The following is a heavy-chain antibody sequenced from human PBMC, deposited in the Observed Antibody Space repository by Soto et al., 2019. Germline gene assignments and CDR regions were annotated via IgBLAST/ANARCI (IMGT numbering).Heavy chain of an antibody. V-gene: IGHV3-48*01. CDR3: ARAPHYHDGTAYNYRPLDY. CDR2: ISSDSRTI. J-gene: IGHJ4*02. D-gene: IGHD3-22*01. Sequence: EVQLVESGGDLVQPGGSLRLSCAASGFTFSTYSMNWARQAPGKGLEWVSYISSDSRTIYYADSVKGRFTVSRDNAKNSLYLQMNSLRAEDTAVYYCARAPHYHDGTAYNYRPLDYWGQGSLVTVSS. CDR1: GFTFSTYS.